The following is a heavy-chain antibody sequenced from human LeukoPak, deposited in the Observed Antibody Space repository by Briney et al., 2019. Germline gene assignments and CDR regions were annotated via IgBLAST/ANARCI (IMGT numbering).Heavy chain of an antibody. CDR2: IYYSGST. J-gene: IGHJ6*03. D-gene: IGHD4-11*01. V-gene: IGHV4-39*07. CDR1: GGSISSSSYY. CDR3: ARVRLTTVTLGYYYMDA. Sequence: SETLSLTCTVSGGSISSSSYYWGWIRQPPGKGLEWIGSIYYSGSTYYNPSLKSRVTISVDTSKNQFSLKLSSMTAADTAVYYCARVRLTTVTLGYYYMDAWGKGTTVTVSS.